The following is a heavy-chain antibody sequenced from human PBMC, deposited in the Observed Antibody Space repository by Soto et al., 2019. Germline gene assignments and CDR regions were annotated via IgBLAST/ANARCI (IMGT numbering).Heavy chain of an antibody. J-gene: IGHJ5*02. Sequence: SETLSLTCTVSGGSISSSSYYWGWIRQPPGKGLEWIGSFYYSGSTYYNPSLKSRVTISVDTSKNQFSLKLSSVTAADTAVYYCARHERWELDWFDPWGQGTLVTVSS. V-gene: IGHV4-39*01. CDR2: FYYSGST. CDR3: ARHERWELDWFDP. D-gene: IGHD1-26*01. CDR1: GGSISSSSYY.